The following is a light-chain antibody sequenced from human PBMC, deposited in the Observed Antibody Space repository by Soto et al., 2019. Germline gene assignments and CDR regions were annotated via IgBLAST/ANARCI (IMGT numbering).Light chain of an antibody. CDR2: DAS. V-gene: IGKV1-33*01. CDR3: QQYDNLLS. Sequence: DIQMTQSPSSLSASVGDRVTITCQAIQDISNYLNWYQQKPGKAPKLLIYDASNLETGFPSRFSGSGSGTDFTFTISSLQPEDIATYYCQQYDNLLSFGPGTKVDIK. J-gene: IGKJ3*01. CDR1: QDISNY.